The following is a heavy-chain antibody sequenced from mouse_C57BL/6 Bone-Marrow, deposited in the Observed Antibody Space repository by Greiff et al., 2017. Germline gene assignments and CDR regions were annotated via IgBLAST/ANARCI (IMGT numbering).Heavy chain of an antibody. V-gene: IGHV6-3*01. D-gene: IGHD1-1*01. CDR2: IRLKSDNYAT. CDR3: AGYYYGSSYTWFAY. CDR1: GFTFSNYW. J-gene: IGHJ3*01. Sequence: VQLKESGGGLVQPGGSMKLSCVASGFTFSNYWMNWVRQSPEKGLEWVAQIRLKSDNYATHYAESVKGRFTISRDDSTSSVYLQMINLWAEDTGIYYCAGYYYGSSYTWFAYCGQRALVSVSA.